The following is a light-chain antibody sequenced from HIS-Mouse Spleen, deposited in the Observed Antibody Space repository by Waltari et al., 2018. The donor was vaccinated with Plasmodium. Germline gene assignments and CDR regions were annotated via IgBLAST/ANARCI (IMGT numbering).Light chain of an antibody. CDR1: QSVSSN. J-gene: IGKJ3*01. V-gene: IGKV3-15*01. CDR3: QQYNNWSFT. CDR2: GAS. Sequence: EIVITQSPAILSVSPGERATLSGRASQSVSSNLAWYQQKPGQAPRLLIYGASTRATGIPARFSGSGSGTEFTLTISSLQSEDFAVYYCQQYNNWSFTFGPGTKVDIK.